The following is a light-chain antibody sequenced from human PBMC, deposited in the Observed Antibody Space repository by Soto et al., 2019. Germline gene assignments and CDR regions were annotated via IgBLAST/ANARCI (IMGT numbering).Light chain of an antibody. V-gene: IGKV3-11*01. Sequence: ETVLTQSPATLSLSPGERATLSCRASQSVSSYLAWYQQKPGQAPRLLIYDASNRATGIPARFSGSGSGTDVALTISSLEPEDFAVYYCQQRSNWPWTFGQGTKVEIK. CDR3: QQRSNWPWT. J-gene: IGKJ1*01. CDR1: QSVSSY. CDR2: DAS.